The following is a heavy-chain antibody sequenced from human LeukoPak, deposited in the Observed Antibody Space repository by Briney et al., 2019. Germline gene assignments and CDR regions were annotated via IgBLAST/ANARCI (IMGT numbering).Heavy chain of an antibody. CDR3: GRAEHDWGSDY. V-gene: IGHV6-1*01. J-gene: IGHJ4*02. CDR1: GDSVSGNRAT. CDR2: IYYRSKWYS. D-gene: IGHD3-9*01. Sequence: SQTLSLTCAISGDSVSGNRATWNWLRQSPSRGLEWLGRIYYRSKWYSDYAVSVKGRITINPDTSKNQFSLLLNSVAPEDTAVYFCGRAEHDWGSDYWGQGTLVTVSS.